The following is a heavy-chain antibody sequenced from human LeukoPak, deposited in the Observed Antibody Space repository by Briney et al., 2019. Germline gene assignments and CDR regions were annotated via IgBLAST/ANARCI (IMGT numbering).Heavy chain of an antibody. CDR3: AKDGDPEVYCSSTSCYPFAFDI. J-gene: IGHJ3*02. D-gene: IGHD2-2*01. V-gene: IGHV3-30*18. Sequence: PGGSLRLSCAASGFTFSNFGMHWVRQAPGKGLEWVAVISYDGSNKYYADSVKGRFTISRDNSKNTLYLQMNSLRAEDTAVYYCAKDGDPEVYCSSTSCYPFAFDIWGQGTMVTVSS. CDR1: GFTFSNFG. CDR2: ISYDGSNK.